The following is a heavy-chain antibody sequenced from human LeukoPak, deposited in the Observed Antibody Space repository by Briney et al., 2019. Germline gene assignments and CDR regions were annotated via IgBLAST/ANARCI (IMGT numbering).Heavy chain of an antibody. V-gene: IGHV3-30*02. CDR1: GFTFSSYG. CDR3: ARDRNTPSGYDLGAY. J-gene: IGHJ4*02. CDR2: IRYDGSNK. Sequence: GGSLRLSCAASGFTFSSYGMHWVRQAPGKGLEWEAFIRYDGSNKYYADSVKGRFTISRDNSKNTLYLQMNSLRAEDTAVYYCARDRNTPSGYDLGAYWGQGTLVTVSS. D-gene: IGHD5-12*01.